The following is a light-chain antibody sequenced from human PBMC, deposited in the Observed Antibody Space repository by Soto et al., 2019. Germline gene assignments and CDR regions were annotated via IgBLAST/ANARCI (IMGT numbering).Light chain of an antibody. J-gene: IGKJ1*01. CDR1: QSVSSY. Sequence: EIVLAQSPGTLSLSPGERATLSCRASQSVSSYLAWYQQKPGQAPRLLIHGASTRATGIPDRFSGSGSGTDFTLIITRLEPEDFAVYYCQQYDDSPPTFGQGTKVDIK. V-gene: IGKV3-20*01. CDR2: GAS. CDR3: QQYDDSPPT.